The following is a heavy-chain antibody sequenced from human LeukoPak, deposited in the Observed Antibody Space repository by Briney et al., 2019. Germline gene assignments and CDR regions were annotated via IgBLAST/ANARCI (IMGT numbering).Heavy chain of an antibody. Sequence: DSVKGRFTISRDNSKNTLYLQMNSLRAEDTAVYYCARALLRLGYFDYWGQGTLVTVSS. V-gene: IGHV3-66*01. D-gene: IGHD3-16*01. J-gene: IGHJ4*02. CDR3: ARALLRLGYFDY.